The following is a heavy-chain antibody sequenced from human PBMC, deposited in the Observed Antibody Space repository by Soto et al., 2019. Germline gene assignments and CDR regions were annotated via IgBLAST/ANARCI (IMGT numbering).Heavy chain of an antibody. J-gene: IGHJ4*02. V-gene: IGHV4-39*07. Sequence: SETLSLTCTVSRGSINSGNFHWGWIRQPRGQGLEWIATIYHGGSTYYNPSLESRVAISIDTSKNQFSVNLNSVTAADTAVYYCARRVATIGYFDYWGQGTLVTVSS. CDR1: RGSINSGNFH. CDR3: ARRVATIGYFDY. CDR2: IYHGGST. D-gene: IGHD5-12*01.